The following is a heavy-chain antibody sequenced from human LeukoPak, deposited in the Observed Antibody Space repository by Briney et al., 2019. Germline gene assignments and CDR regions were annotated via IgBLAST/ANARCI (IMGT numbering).Heavy chain of an antibody. Sequence: PGGSLRLSCAASGFTFSSYGMSWVRQAPGKGLEWVSAISGSGGSTYYADSVKGRFTISRDNSKNTLYLQMNSLRAEDTAVYYCAKGDYDILTGHPGELDYWGQGTLVTVSS. CDR2: ISGSGGST. J-gene: IGHJ4*02. V-gene: IGHV3-23*01. CDR1: GFTFSSYG. D-gene: IGHD3-9*01. CDR3: AKGDYDILTGHPGELDY.